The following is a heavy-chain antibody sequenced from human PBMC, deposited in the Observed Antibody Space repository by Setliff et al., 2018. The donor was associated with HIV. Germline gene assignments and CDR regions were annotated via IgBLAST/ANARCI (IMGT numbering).Heavy chain of an antibody. CDR2: ISTYNTNT. D-gene: IGHD6-19*01. CDR3: AKGSFDSSGWAHYYYYYMDV. V-gene: IGHV1-18*01. CDR1: GYTFTNYG. J-gene: IGHJ6*03. Sequence: ASVKVSCKASGYTFTNYGFSWVRQAPGQGLEWMGWISTYNTNTKYAQNLQGRVTLTTDTSTSTAYMELRSLRSDDTAVYYCAKGSFDSSGWAHYYYYYMDVWGKGTTVTVSS.